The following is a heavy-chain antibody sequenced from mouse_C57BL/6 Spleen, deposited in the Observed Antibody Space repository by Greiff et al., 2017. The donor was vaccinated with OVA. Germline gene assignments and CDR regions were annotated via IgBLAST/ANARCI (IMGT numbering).Heavy chain of an antibody. CDR1: GFSLTSYG. CDR2: IWSGGST. CDR3: ATDLLWLRRYAMDY. D-gene: IGHD2-2*01. Sequence: VQLVESGPGLVQPSQSLSITCPVSGFSLTSYGVHWVRQSPGQGLEWLGVIWSGGSTDSNAAFISRLSISKDNSKSQVFFKMNSLQADDTAIYYCATDLLWLRRYAMDYWGQGTSVTVSS. V-gene: IGHV2-2*01. J-gene: IGHJ4*01.